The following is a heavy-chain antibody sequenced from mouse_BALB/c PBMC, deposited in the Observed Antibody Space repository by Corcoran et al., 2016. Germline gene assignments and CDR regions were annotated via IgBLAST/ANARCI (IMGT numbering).Heavy chain of an antibody. V-gene: IGHV1-26*01. D-gene: IGHD2-1*01. CDR1: GYSFTGYY. CDR2: INPYNGAT. Sequence: VQLQQSGPELVKPGASVKISCKASGYSFTGYYMHWVKQSHVKSLEWIGRINPYNGATSYNQNFKDKASLTVDKSSSTAYMELHSLTSEDSAVYYCASYYGNYWYFDVWVAGTTVTVSS. CDR3: ASYYGNYWYFDV. J-gene: IGHJ1*01.